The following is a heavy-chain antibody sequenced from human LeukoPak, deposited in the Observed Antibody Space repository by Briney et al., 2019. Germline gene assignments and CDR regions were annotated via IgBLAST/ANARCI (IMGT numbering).Heavy chain of an antibody. V-gene: IGHV4-39*01. CDR2: IYYSGST. CDR3: ARSFYGFGGYFDY. J-gene: IGHJ4*02. Sequence: SETLSLTCTVSGGSISSSSYYWGWIRQSPGKGLEWIGSIYYSGSTYYNPSLKSRVTISVDTSKSQFSLKLSSVTAADTAVYYCARSFYGFGGYFDYWGQGTLVTVSS. CDR1: GGSISSSSYY. D-gene: IGHD3-10*01.